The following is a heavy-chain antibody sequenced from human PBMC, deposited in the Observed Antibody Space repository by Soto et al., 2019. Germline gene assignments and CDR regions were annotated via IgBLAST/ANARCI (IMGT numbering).Heavy chain of an antibody. Sequence: GESLKISCKASGYSFSFYWIGWVREMPGKGLEWMAIMYPDDSDIRYSPSFEAHVTISADKSTSTAFLQWSSLKASDTAMYYCATAYVYDFENSNYYRDAFDIWGQGTLVTVSS. CDR1: GYSFSFYW. D-gene: IGHD3-22*01. J-gene: IGHJ3*02. V-gene: IGHV5-51*01. CDR3: ATAYVYDFENSNYYRDAFDI. CDR2: MYPDDSDI.